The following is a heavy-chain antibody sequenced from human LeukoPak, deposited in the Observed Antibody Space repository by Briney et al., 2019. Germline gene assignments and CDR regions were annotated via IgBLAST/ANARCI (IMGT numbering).Heavy chain of an antibody. CDR1: GYTFTSYG. CDR3: ARGIGSGSYGRFDP. D-gene: IGHD3-10*01. Sequence: GASVKVSCKASGYTFTSYGISWVRQAPGQGLEWMGWINPNSGGTNYAQKFQGRVTMTRDTSISTAYMELSRLRSDDTAVYYCARGIGSGSYGRFDPWGQGTLVTVSS. J-gene: IGHJ5*02. V-gene: IGHV1-2*02. CDR2: INPNSGGT.